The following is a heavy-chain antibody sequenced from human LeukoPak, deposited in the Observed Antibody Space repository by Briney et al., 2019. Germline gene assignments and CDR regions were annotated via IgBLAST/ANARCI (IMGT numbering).Heavy chain of an antibody. CDR1: GGSISSHY. V-gene: IGHV4-59*11. CDR2: IYYSGST. Sequence: SETLSLTCTVSGGSISSHYWSWIRQPPGKGLEWIGYIYYSGSTNYNPSLKSRVTISVDTSKNQFSLKLSSVTAADTAVYYCARARIDYDFWCGLYKYYFDYWGQGTLVTVSS. D-gene: IGHD3-3*01. CDR3: ARARIDYDFWCGLYKYYFDY. J-gene: IGHJ4*02.